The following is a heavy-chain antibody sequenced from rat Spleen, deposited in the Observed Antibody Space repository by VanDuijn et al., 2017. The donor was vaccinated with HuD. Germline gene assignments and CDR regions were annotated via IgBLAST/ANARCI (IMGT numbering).Heavy chain of an antibody. CDR1: GFTFSSFA. V-gene: IGHV5-7*01. CDR3: ARRHYGYTDYFDF. Sequence: EVQLVASGGGLVQPGRSLKLSCAASGFTFSSFAMAWVRQAPKKGLEWVATITSAGSDTYYPDSVKGRFTISRDNAKSTLSLQMDSLRSEDTATYYCARRHYGYTDYFDFWGQGVMVTVSP. D-gene: IGHD1-9*01. CDR2: ITSAGSDT. J-gene: IGHJ2*01.